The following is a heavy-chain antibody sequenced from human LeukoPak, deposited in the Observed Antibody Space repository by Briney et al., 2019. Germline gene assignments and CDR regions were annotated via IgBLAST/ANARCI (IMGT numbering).Heavy chain of an antibody. V-gene: IGHV3-23*01. CDR3: AKGIVGVLTFDY. CDR1: GFTFGNYA. J-gene: IGHJ4*02. CDR2: ISGSGGST. Sequence: GGSLRLSCAASGFTFGNYAMSWVRQPPGKGLEWVSGISGSGGSTHYADSVKGRFTISRDNSKNTLYLQMNSLRAEDTAVYYCAKGIVGVLTFDYWGQGTLVTVSS. D-gene: IGHD1-26*01.